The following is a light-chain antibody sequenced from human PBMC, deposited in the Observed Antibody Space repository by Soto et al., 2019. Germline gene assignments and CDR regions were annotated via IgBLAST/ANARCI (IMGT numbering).Light chain of an antibody. Sequence: QSALTQPASVSGSPGQSITISCTGSSSDVGSYNLVSWYQQHPGKAPKLVIYEVSKRPSGVSNRLSGSKSGNMASLTISGLQAEDEADYYCSSYAHISTFTVLFGGGTKLTVL. J-gene: IGLJ2*01. CDR2: EVS. V-gene: IGLV2-23*02. CDR1: SSDVGSYNL. CDR3: SSYAHISTFTVL.